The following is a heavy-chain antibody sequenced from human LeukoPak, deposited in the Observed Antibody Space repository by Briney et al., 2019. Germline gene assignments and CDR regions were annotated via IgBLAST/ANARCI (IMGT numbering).Heavy chain of an antibody. Sequence: ASVKVSCKTSGGPFGNSAISWVRQAPGQGLEWMGGILPTLGTTNYAQNFHGRVTITADESTSIVFMELSSLGSEDTAVYYCARGPHMSASDNPYYYGMDVWGKGTTVTVSS. CDR2: ILPTLGTT. CDR3: ARGPHMSASDNPYYYGMDV. J-gene: IGHJ6*04. CDR1: GGPFGNSA. V-gene: IGHV1-69*13. D-gene: IGHD1-14*01.